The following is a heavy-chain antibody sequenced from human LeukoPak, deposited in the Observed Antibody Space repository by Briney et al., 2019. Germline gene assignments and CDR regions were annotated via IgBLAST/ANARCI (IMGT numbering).Heavy chain of an antibody. J-gene: IGHJ5*02. CDR2: ISAYNGNT. CDR1: GYTFTSYG. V-gene: IGHV1-18*01. D-gene: IGHD2-2*02. CDR3: ARDLWVGYCSSTSCHTGFDP. Sequence: ASVKVSCKASGYTFTSYGINWVRQAPGQGLEWMGWISAYNGNTNYAQKLQGRVTMTTDTSTSTAYMELRSLRSDDTAVYYCARDLWVGYCSSTSCHTGFDPWGQGTLVTVSS.